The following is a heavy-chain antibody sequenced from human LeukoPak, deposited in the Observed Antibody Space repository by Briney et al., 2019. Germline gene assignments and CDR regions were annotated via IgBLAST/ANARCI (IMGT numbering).Heavy chain of an antibody. V-gene: IGHV3-23*01. CDR1: GFTFSSYA. CDR2: IRGSGGST. J-gene: IGHJ4*02. CDR3: VFYYYDSSGYYG. D-gene: IGHD3-22*01. Sequence: GGSLRLSCAASGFTFSSYAMSWVRQAPGKGLEWVSAIRGSGGSTYYTDSVKGRFTISRDSSKNTVSLQMNSLRAEDTAIYYCVFYYYDSSGYYGWGQGTLVTVSS.